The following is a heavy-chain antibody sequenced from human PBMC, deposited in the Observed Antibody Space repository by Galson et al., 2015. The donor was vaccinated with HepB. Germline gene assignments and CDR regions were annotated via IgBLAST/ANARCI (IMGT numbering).Heavy chain of an antibody. D-gene: IGHD3-22*01. Sequence: TLSLTCTVSGGSISSYYWSWVRQSPGKGLEWIGNIYYSGSTNYNPSLKSRVTISVDTSKHQFSLNLRSLTAADTAVYYCARAGFDSRGYPSKFDYWGQGTLVTVSS. CDR2: IYYSGST. CDR3: ARAGFDSRGYPSKFDY. J-gene: IGHJ4*03. V-gene: IGHV4-59*01. CDR1: GGSISSYY.